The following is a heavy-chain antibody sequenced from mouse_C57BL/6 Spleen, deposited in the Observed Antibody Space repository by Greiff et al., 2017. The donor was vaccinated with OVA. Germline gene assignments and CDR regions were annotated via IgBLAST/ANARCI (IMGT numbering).Heavy chain of an antibody. CDR1: GYTFTSYW. CDR2: IDPTDSET. Sequence: QVQLQQPGAELVRPGSSVKLSCKASGYTFTSYWMHWVKQRPIQGLEWIGNIDPTDSETNYNQKFKDKATLTVDKSSSTAYMQLSSLTSEDSAVYYCARWMDTTELDYWGQGTTLTVSS. V-gene: IGHV1-52*01. D-gene: IGHD2-3*01. CDR3: ARWMDTTELDY. J-gene: IGHJ2*01.